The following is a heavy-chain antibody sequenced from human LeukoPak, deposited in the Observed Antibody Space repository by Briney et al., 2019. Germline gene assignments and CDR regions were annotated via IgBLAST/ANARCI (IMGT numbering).Heavy chain of an antibody. CDR3: VRSKSGAYGWFDP. Sequence: PSETLSLTCTVSGGSITSYYWSWIRQPPGKGLEWIGYIYYSGTTNCNPSLKSRVTISVDTSKNQFSLKVNSVTAADTAVYYCVRSKSGAYGWFDPWGQGTLVTVSS. CDR1: GGSITSYY. J-gene: IGHJ5*02. D-gene: IGHD2-15*01. V-gene: IGHV4-59*01. CDR2: IYYSGTT.